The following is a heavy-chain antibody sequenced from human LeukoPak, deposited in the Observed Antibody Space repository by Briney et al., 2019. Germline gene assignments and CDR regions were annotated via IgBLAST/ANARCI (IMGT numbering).Heavy chain of an antibody. J-gene: IGHJ4*02. CDR3: ASAHGYIDY. Sequence: SQTLSLTCAISGDSFSSNSAAWSWVRQSPSRGLEWLGRTYYRSKWYNEYAVSVKSRITINPDTSKNQFSLQLNSVTPEDTAVYYCASAHGYIDYWGQGTLVTVSS. CDR1: GDSFSSNSAA. V-gene: IGHV6-1*01. CDR2: TYYRSKWYN. D-gene: IGHD5-18*01.